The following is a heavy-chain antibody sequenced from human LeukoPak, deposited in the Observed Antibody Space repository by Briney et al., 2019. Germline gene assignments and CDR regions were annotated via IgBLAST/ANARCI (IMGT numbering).Heavy chain of an antibody. CDR2: IIPIFGTA. V-gene: IGHV1-69*05. D-gene: IGHD5-24*01. CDR1: GGTFSSYA. CDR3: ARGRDGYNYAHFDY. J-gene: IGHJ4*02. Sequence: APVKVSCKASGGTFSSYAISWVRQAPGQGLEWMGGIIPIFGTANYAQKFQGRVTITTDESTSTAYMELSSLRSEDTAVYYCARGRDGYNYAHFDYWGQGTLVTVSS.